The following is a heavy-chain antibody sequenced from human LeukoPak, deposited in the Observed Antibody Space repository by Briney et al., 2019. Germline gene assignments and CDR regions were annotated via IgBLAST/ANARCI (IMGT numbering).Heavy chain of an antibody. Sequence: GASVKVSCKASGGTVSSYAISWVRQAPGQGLEWMGGIIPIFVTANYAQKFQGRVTITADKSTSTAYMELSSLRSEETAVYYCARDNIVVVPDAMGNYYYYGMDVWGKGTTVTVSS. CDR3: ARDNIVVVPDAMGNYYYYGMDV. CDR1: GGTVSSYA. V-gene: IGHV1-69*06. D-gene: IGHD2-2*01. J-gene: IGHJ6*04. CDR2: IIPIFVTA.